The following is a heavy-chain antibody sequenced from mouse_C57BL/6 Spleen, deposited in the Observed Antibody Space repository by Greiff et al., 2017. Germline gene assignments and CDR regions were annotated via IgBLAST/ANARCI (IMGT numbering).Heavy chain of an antibody. CDR1: GFSLTSYG. D-gene: IGHD4-1*01. J-gene: IGHJ3*01. V-gene: IGHV2-6*03. Sequence: VQVVESGPGLVAPSQSLSITCTVSGFSLTSYGVHWVRQPPGKGLEWLVVIWSGGSRTYNSALKTRLSISKDNSKSQVFLKMNSLPPDDTAMYYCARPNWDGGFAYWGQGTLVTVSA. CDR2: IWSGGSR. CDR3: ARPNWDGGFAY.